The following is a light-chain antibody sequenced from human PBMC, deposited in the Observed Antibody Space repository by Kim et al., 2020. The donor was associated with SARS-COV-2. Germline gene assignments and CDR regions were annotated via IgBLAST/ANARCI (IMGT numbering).Light chain of an antibody. CDR2: QVS. CDR3: MEGTHLIT. CDR1: QSLVHSNGNTY. V-gene: IGKV2-30*02. J-gene: IGKJ5*01. Sequence: DFVMTQSPLSLAVTLGQPASISCRSSQSLVHSNGNTYLNWFQQRPGQSPRRLIYQVSKRDSGVPDRFSGSGSGTDFTLKISRVEAEDVGVYYCMEGTHLITFAQGTRLEIK.